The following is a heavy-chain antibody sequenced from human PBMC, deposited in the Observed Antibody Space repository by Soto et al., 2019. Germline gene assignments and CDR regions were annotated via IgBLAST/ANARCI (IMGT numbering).Heavy chain of an antibody. CDR2: ISSWSETI. V-gene: IGHV3-48*01. J-gene: IGHJ4*02. D-gene: IGHD3-22*01. Sequence: PGGSLRLSCAASGFSFSSHSMNWVRQAPGKGLEWVSYISSWSETIYYADSVKGRFTISRDNAKNSLYLQMNSLRAEDTAVYYCARGWEIVVVITPFDYWGQGTLVTVSS. CDR1: GFSFSSHS. CDR3: ARGWEIVVVITPFDY.